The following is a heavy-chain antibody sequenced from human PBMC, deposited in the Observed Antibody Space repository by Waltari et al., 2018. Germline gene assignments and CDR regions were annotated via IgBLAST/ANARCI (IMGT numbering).Heavy chain of an antibody. Sequence: DVQLLESGGGVVQRGGSLRVACTASGIPFSPYAMAWVRQGLGKGLGWVSTISGSGNDTYYADSVKGRFTISRDNSKNTVFLQMNMLRVEDTANYYCAKALGIMGFDCWGQGTLVAVAS. V-gene: IGHV3-23*01. CDR3: AKALGIMGFDC. D-gene: IGHD3-16*01. CDR1: GIPFSPYA. CDR2: ISGSGNDT. J-gene: IGHJ4*02.